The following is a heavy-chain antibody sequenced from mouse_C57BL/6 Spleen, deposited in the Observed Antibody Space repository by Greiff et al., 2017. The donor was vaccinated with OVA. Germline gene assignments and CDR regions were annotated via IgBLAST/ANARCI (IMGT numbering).Heavy chain of an antibody. J-gene: IGHJ3*01. Sequence: EVQGVESGEGLVKPGGSLKLSCAASGFTFSSYAMSWVRQTPEKRLEWVAYISSGGDYIYYADTVKGRFTISRDNARNTLYLQMSSLKSEDTAMYYCTRETAQAVSFADWGQGTLVTVSA. V-gene: IGHV5-9-1*02. CDR3: TRETAQAVSFAD. CDR1: GFTFSSYA. D-gene: IGHD3-2*02. CDR2: ISSGGDYI.